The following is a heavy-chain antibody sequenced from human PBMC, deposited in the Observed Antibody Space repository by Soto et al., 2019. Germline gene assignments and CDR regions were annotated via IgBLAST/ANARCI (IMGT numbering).Heavy chain of an antibody. J-gene: IGHJ3*01. CDR2: ISHSGTS. D-gene: IGHD3-9*01. V-gene: IGHV4-4*02. Sequence: QVQLQESGPGLVKPSGTLSLTCAVSGGSISSSHWWTWVRQSPGKGLEYIGEISHSGTSNSNPSLPRRVTLSVDKSQNHFSLTLTSVPAADTAVYYCARVVLTITRGAFDAWGQGTLVIVSS. CDR1: GGSISSSHW. CDR3: ARVVLTITRGAFDA.